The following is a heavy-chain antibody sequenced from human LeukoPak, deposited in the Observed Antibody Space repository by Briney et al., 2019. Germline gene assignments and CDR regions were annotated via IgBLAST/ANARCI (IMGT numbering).Heavy chain of an antibody. CDR1: GYTFTEYY. CDR2: IDAKSSDT. D-gene: IGHD4-17*01. V-gene: IGHV1-2*02. J-gene: IGHJ3*01. CDR3: ARWSVTRVRFNALDV. Sequence: ASVKLSCKASGYTFTEYYMHWVRQAPGHGLKWMGWIDAKSSDTNYTQTFPGSVSITRDTSISTVNMELGRLTFDDTALYYCARWSVTRVRFNALDVWGRGKVVTVS.